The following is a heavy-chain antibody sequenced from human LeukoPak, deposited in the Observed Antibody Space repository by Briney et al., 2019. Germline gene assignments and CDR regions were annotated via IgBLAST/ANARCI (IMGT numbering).Heavy chain of an antibody. CDR2: IYHSGST. CDR3: AREDFWSGYSFDY. D-gene: IGHD3-3*01. V-gene: IGHV4-38-2*02. CDR1: GYSISSGYY. Sequence: SETLSLTCTVSGYSISSGYYWGWIRQPPGKGLEWIGSIYHSGSTYHNPSLKSRVTISVDTSKNQFSLKLSSVTAADTAVYYCAREDFWSGYSFDYWGQGTLVTVSS. J-gene: IGHJ4*02.